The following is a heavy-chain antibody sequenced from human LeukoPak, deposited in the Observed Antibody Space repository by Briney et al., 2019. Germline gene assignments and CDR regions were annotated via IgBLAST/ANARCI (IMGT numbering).Heavy chain of an antibody. J-gene: IGHJ6*03. CDR1: ESLKGYA. V-gene: IGHV3-21*01. D-gene: IGHD3-16*01. CDR2: ISSSGSYM. CDR3: ARGALGVWADNYYMDV. Sequence: GGSLRLSCSASESLKGYAMSWVRQAPGMGLEWVASISSSGSYMYYADSVKGRFIISRDNAKKSLSLEMNSLTSQDTAIYYCARGALGVWADNYYMDVWGTGTTVIVSS.